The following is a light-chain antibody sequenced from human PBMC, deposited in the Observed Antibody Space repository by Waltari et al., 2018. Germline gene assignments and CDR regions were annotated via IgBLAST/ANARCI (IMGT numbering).Light chain of an antibody. CDR1: NVGRQS. Sequence: SYVLTQSPSVSVAPGQTASIPCGENNVGRQSVNWCQQRPGQAPVLVVFDDDDRPSGIPERFSGFNFGNTATLTISRVEAGDEADYYCQVWDSTSAHQVFGGGTKLTVL. J-gene: IGLJ2*01. CDR3: QVWDSTSAHQV. V-gene: IGLV3-21*02. CDR2: DDD.